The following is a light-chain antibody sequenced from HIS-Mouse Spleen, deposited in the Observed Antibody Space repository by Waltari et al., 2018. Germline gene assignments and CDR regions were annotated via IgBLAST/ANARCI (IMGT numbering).Light chain of an antibody. CDR1: ALPKQY. CDR3: QSADSSGTVV. V-gene: IGLV3-25*03. J-gene: IGLJ2*01. Sequence: SYELTQPPSVSVSPGQPARITCSGDALPKQYAYWYQQKPGQAPLLVIYKDSERPSGIPERFSGSSSGTTVTLTISGVQAEDEADYYCQSADSSGTVVFGGGTKPTVL. CDR2: KDS.